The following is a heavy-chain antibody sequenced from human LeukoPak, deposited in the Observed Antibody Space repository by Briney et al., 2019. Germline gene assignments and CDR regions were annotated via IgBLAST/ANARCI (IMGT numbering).Heavy chain of an antibody. D-gene: IGHD2-21*02. CDR3: ARMSGGDRTFDY. J-gene: IGHJ4*02. Sequence: SETLSLTCAVYGGSFSGYYWSWIRQPPGKGLEWIGEINHSGSTNYNPSLKGRVTISVDTSKNQFSLKLSSVTAADTAVYYCARMSGGDRTFDYWGQGTLVTVSS. CDR2: INHSGST. V-gene: IGHV4-34*01. CDR1: GGSFSGYY.